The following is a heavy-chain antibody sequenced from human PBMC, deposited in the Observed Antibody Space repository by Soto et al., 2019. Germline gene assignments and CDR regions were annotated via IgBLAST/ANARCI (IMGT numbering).Heavy chain of an antibody. CDR3: ARVSWNDLTCFDY. J-gene: IGHJ4*02. V-gene: IGHV4-34*01. CDR2: INHSGST. CDR1: GGSFSGYY. D-gene: IGHD1-1*01. Sequence: SETLSLTCAVYGGSFSGYYWSWIRQPPGKGLEWIGEINHSGSTNYNPSLKSRVTISVDTSKNQFSLKLSSVTAADTAVYYCARVSWNDLTCFDYWGQGTLVTVSS.